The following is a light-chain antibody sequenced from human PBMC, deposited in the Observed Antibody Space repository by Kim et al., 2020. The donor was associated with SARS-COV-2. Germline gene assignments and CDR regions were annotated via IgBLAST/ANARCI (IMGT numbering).Light chain of an antibody. CDR3: ATWDDILSGFYV. V-gene: IGLV1-44*01. CDR1: NSNIETNA. CDR2: SNS. J-gene: IGLJ1*01. Sequence: QSVLTQPPSASETPGQRVIISCSGSNSNIETNAVNWYQQLPGSAPKLLIYSNSHRPSGVPDRFSGSTSGTSASLAISGLRSEDEADYYCATWDDILSGFYVFGTGTKVTVL.